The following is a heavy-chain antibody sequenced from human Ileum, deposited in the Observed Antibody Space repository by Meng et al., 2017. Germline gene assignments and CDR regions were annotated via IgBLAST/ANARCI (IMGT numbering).Heavy chain of an antibody. CDR2: MNTDKGNT. CDR3: AREGAYNGGDY. Sequence: QVQLVQSGAEVKKPGASVKVSSKASGYTFTTYGISWVRQAPGQGLEWMGWMNTDKGNTNYAQKFQGRVTMTRDTSTSTAYMELRSLRSDDTAVYYCAREGAYNGGDYWGQGTLVTVSS. D-gene: IGHD1-1*01. CDR1: GYTFTTYG. V-gene: IGHV1-18*01. J-gene: IGHJ4*02.